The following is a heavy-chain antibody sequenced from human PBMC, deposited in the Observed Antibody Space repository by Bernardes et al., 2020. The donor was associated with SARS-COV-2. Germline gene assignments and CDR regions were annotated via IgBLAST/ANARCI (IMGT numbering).Heavy chain of an antibody. Sequence: GSLRLSCAASGFTFSSYAMSWVRQAPGKGLEWVSAISGSGGSTYYADSVKGRFTISRDNSKNTLYLQMNSLRAEDTAVYYCAKVDPYCSGGSCYRVLQHWGQGTLVTVSS. CDR2: ISGSGGST. CDR3: AKVDPYCSGGSCYRVLQH. CDR1: GFTFSSYA. V-gene: IGHV3-23*01. J-gene: IGHJ1*01. D-gene: IGHD2-15*01.